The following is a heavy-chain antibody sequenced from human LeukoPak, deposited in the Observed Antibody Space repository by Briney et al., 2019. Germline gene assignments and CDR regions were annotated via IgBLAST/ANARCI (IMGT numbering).Heavy chain of an antibody. CDR2: ISYDGSNK. CDR1: GFTVSSNY. V-gene: IGHV3-30*14. D-gene: IGHD6-19*01. Sequence: GGSLRLSCAASGFTVSSNYMSWVRQAPGKGLEWVAVISYDGSNKYYADSVKGRFTISRDNSKNTLYLQMGSLRAEDMAVYYCARDTGSGRYDYYYYMDVWGKGTTVTISS. J-gene: IGHJ6*03. CDR3: ARDTGSGRYDYYYYMDV.